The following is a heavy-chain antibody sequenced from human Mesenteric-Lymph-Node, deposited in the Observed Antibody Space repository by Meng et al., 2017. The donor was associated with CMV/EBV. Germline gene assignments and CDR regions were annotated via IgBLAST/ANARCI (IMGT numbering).Heavy chain of an antibody. J-gene: IGHJ4*02. Sequence: GYSFTSYWIGWVRQMPGKGLEWMGIIYPGDSDTRYSPSFQGQVTISADKSISTAYLQWSSLKASDTAMYYCARLWFGELLSPGGFDYWGQGTLVTVSS. CDR3: ARLWFGELLSPGGFDY. D-gene: IGHD3-10*01. CDR1: GYSFTSYW. CDR2: IYPGDSDT. V-gene: IGHV5-51*01.